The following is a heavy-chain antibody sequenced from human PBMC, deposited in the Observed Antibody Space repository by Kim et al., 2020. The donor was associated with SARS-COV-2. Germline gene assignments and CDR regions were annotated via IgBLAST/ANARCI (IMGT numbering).Heavy chain of an antibody. V-gene: IGHV1-69*13. CDR1: GGTFSSYA. CDR2: IIPIFGTA. Sequence: SVKVSCKASGGTFSSYAISWVRQAPGQGLEWMGGIIPIFGTANYAQKFQGRVTITADESMSTAYMELSSLRSEDTAVYYCARGPYYYDSSGYYPFDYWGQGTLVTVSS. CDR3: ARGPYYYDSSGYYPFDY. J-gene: IGHJ4*02. D-gene: IGHD3-22*01.